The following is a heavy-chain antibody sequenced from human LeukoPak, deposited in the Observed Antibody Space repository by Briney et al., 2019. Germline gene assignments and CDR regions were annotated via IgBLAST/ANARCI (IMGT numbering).Heavy chain of an antibody. CDR2: IHNSGSS. Sequence: SETLSLTRVVSGGSISDYYWTLIRQPPGKGLEWIGYIHNSGSSNYNPALKSRVTISGDTSKNHFSLRLSSVTAADTGLYYCARGTLRGNNGAYGMDVWGQGTTVTVSS. V-gene: IGHV4-59*01. CDR1: GGSISDYY. D-gene: IGHD1/OR15-1a*01. CDR3: ARGTLRGNNGAYGMDV. J-gene: IGHJ6*02.